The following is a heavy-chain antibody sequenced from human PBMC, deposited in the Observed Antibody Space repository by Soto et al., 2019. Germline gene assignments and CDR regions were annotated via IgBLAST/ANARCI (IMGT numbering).Heavy chain of an antibody. CDR2: IVPSVDTT. Sequence: QVQLVQSGTEVKKPGASVKVSCKASGGTFSRSGFHWVRQAPGQGLEWMGMIVPSVDTTNYAQKFQARVTISADQFTSTVYMELRSLRSEGTAVYYCARWPQPPDTADPYAVDVWGQGPRVIVSS. J-gene: IGHJ6*02. CDR3: ARWPQPPDTADPYAVDV. V-gene: IGHV1-69*18. D-gene: IGHD5-18*01. CDR1: GGTFSRSG.